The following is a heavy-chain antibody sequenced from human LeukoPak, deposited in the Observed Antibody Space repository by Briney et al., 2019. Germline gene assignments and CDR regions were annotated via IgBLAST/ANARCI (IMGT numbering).Heavy chain of an antibody. CDR2: ISSSGSTI. CDR3: ARELDLYNWNYGGGYYFDD. CDR1: GFTFSDYY. Sequence: GGSLRLSCAASGFTFSDYYMSWIRQAPGKGLEWVSYISSSGSTIYYADSVKGRFTISRDNAKNSLYLQMNSLRAEDTAVYYCARELDLYNWNYGGGYYFDDWGQGTLVTVSS. D-gene: IGHD1-7*01. V-gene: IGHV3-11*04. J-gene: IGHJ4*02.